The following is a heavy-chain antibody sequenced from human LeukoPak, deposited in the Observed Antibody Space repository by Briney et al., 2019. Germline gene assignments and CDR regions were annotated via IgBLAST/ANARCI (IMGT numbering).Heavy chain of an antibody. CDR1: GFTFSDYG. CDR2: ISYDGSDK. V-gene: IGHV3-30*18. D-gene: IGHD1-7*01. Sequence: GGSLRLSCAASGFTFSDYGMHWVRQAPGKGLEWVAVISYDGSDKYYADSVKGRFTISRDNSKNTLYLQMNSLRTEDTALYYCAKIRVVFNWNYAYYFDSWGQGTLVTVSS. J-gene: IGHJ4*02. CDR3: AKIRVVFNWNYAYYFDS.